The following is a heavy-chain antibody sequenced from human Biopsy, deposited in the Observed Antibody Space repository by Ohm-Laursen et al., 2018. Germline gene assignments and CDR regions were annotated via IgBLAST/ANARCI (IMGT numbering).Heavy chain of an antibody. CDR2: INAKTGDT. D-gene: IGHD3-22*01. CDR1: GYTFTGYH. V-gene: IGHV1-2*02. J-gene: IGHJ5*02. Sequence: APVKVSCKASGYTFTGYHVHWVRQAPGQGLEWMGWINAKTGDTNYAQKFRGRVTMTRDTSISTAYVDLSSLRSDDTAVYYCTRGGYYYDSLAYYYWFDPWGQGTLVTVSS. CDR3: TRGGYYYDSLAYYYWFDP.